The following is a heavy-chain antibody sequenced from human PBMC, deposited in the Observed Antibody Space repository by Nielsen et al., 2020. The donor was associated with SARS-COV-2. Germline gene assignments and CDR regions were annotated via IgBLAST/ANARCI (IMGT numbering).Heavy chain of an antibody. J-gene: IGHJ4*02. CDR2: ISNNGVNT. V-gene: IGHV3-64D*06. CDR3: VTGRGPMVRGGCGDY. CDR1: GFPFSSYE. D-gene: IGHD3-10*01. Sequence: GESLKISCAASGFPFSSYEMNWVRQAPGKGLEYVSAISNNGVNTYYADSVKGRFTISRDNSKNTLFLQMSSLRPEDTAVYYCVTGRGPMVRGGCGDYWGRGTLVTVSS.